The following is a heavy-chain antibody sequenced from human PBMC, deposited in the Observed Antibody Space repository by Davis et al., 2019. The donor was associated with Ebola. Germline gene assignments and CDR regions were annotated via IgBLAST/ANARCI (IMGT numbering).Heavy chain of an antibody. Sequence: GGSLRLSCAASGFTFDDYAMHWVRQAPGKGLEWVSGISWNSGSIGYADSVKGRFTISRDNAKNSLYLQMNSLRVEDTALYYCATIDSNGDYWGQGTLVTVSS. CDR3: ATIDSNGDY. CDR2: ISWNSGSI. V-gene: IGHV3-9*01. J-gene: IGHJ4*02. CDR1: GFTFDDYA. D-gene: IGHD1-1*01.